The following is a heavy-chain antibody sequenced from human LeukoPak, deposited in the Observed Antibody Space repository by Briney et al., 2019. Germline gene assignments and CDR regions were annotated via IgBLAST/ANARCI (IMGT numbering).Heavy chain of an antibody. Sequence: SETLSLTCTVSGGSISGYYWSWIRQPPGKGLEWVWYIFYSGNTNYNPSLKSRVSISVDTSKNQFSLKLSSVTAADTAVYYCARNGGDHWGQGTLVTVSS. V-gene: IGHV4-59*01. J-gene: IGHJ4*02. CDR1: GGSISGYY. CDR3: ARNGGDH. D-gene: IGHD3-16*01. CDR2: IFYSGNT.